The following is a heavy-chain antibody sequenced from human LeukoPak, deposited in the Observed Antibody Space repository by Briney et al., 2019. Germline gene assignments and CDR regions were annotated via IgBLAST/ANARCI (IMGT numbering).Heavy chain of an antibody. CDR3: ARGYCSSTSCSYFDY. D-gene: IGHD2-2*01. CDR2: IYHSVST. CDR1: GGSISSGGYS. J-gene: IGHJ4*02. Sequence: SQTLSLTCAVSGGSISSGGYSWSWIRQPPGKGLEWIGYIYHSVSTYYNPSLKSRVTISVDRSKNQFSLKLSSVTAADTVVYYCARGYCSSTSCSYFDYWGQGTLVTVSS. V-gene: IGHV4-30-2*01.